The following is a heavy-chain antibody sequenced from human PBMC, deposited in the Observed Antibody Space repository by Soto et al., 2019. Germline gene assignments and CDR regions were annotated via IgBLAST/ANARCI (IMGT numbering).Heavy chain of an antibody. J-gene: IGHJ4*02. V-gene: IGHV4-34*01. Sequence: YETLSLACAVYGGSFSGYYWSWIRTHPGKGLEWIGEINHSGSTNYNPSLKSRVTISVDTSKNQFSLKLSSVTAADTAVYYCARGHVLYDFWSASRSYFDYWGQGPLV. D-gene: IGHD3-3*01. CDR2: INHSGST. CDR3: ARGHVLYDFWSASRSYFDY. CDR1: GGSFSGYY.